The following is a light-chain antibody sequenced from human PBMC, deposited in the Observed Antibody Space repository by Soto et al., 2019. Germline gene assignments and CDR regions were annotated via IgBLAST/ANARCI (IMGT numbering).Light chain of an antibody. CDR2: DAS. Sequence: DIQMTQSPSTVSAYVGDSVTITCRASQSITTWLAWYQQRPGKAPKLLIYDASSLESGVPSRFSGSGSGTEFTLTISSLQPDDFATYYCQQYNSYSMTFGQGTKVEIK. CDR1: QSITTW. V-gene: IGKV1-5*01. CDR3: QQYNSYSMT. J-gene: IGKJ1*01.